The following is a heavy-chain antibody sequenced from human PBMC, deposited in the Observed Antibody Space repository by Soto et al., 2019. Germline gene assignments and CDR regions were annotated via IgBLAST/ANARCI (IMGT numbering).Heavy chain of an antibody. V-gene: IGHV4-59*01. Sequence: SETLSLTCTVSGGSISSYYWSWIRQPPGKGLEWIGYIYYSGSTNYNPSLKSRVTISVDSSKNQFSLKLSSVTAADTAVYYWARDTHDYGDYYYYYGMDVWGQGTTVTVSS. CDR1: GGSISSYY. CDR2: IYYSGST. D-gene: IGHD4-17*01. J-gene: IGHJ6*02. CDR3: ARDTHDYGDYYYYYGMDV.